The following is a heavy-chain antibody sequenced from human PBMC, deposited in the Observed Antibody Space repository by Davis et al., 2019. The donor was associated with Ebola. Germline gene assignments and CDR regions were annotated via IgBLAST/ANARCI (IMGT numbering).Heavy chain of an antibody. V-gene: IGHV1-2*06. CDR1: GYTFTDYN. CDR3: ARGHNYAHEY. D-gene: IGHD4-11*01. CDR2: VILKSGAT. Sequence: SVKVSCKASGYTFTDYNIHWVRQAPGQGLEWLGRVILKSGATNYAQKFQGRVTMTRDTSISTVYMELSSLRYDDTADYYCARGHNYAHEYWGQGTLVTVSS. J-gene: IGHJ4*02.